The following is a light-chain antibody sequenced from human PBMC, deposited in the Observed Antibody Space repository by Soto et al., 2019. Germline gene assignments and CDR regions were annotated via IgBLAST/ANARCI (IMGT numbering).Light chain of an antibody. CDR2: SNN. V-gene: IGLV1-44*01. CDR3: AAWDDSLNGYV. J-gene: IGLJ1*01. CDR1: SSNIGSNT. Sequence: QSVLTQPPSASGTPGQRVTLSCSGSSSNIGSNTVNWYQQLPGTAPKLLIYSNNQRPSGVPDRFSGSKSGTSASLAISGLHSEDEADYYCAAWDDSLNGYVFGTGTKVTVL.